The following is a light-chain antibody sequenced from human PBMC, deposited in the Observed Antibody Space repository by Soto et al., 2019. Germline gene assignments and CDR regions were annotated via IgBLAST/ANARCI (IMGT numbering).Light chain of an antibody. J-gene: IGLJ1*01. CDR2: EGS. V-gene: IGLV2-23*01. Sequence: QSALTQPASVSGSPGQWITISCTGTSSDVGSYNLVSWYQQHPGKAPKLMIYEGSKRPSGVSNRFSGSKSGNTASLTIGGLQAEDEADYYCCSYAGSSTSYVFGTGTKLTVL. CDR1: SSDVGSYNL. CDR3: CSYAGSSTSYV.